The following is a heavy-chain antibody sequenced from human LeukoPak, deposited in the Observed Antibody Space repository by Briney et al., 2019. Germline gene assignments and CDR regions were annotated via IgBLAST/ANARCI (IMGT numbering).Heavy chain of an antibody. CDR2: ISGSGGST. Sequence: GGSLRPSCAASGFTFSSYAMSWVRQAPGKGLEWVSAISGSGGSTYYADSVKGRFTISRDNSKNTLYLQMNSLRAEDTAVYYCAKDTLYSSSWYFDYWGQGTLVTVSS. V-gene: IGHV3-23*01. CDR3: AKDTLYSSSWYFDY. CDR1: GFTFSSYA. J-gene: IGHJ4*02. D-gene: IGHD6-13*01.